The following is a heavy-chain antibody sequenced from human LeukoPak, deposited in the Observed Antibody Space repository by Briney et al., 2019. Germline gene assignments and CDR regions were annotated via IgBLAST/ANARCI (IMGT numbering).Heavy chain of an antibody. D-gene: IGHD3-3*01. V-gene: IGHV3-64D*09. CDR3: VKAQYDFWSGLDY. Sequence: GGSLRLSCSASGFTFSRYPMHWVRQAPGKGLEYVSAISGNGGSTYYADSVKGRFTIPRDNSKSTLYLQMSSLRTEDTAIYYCVKAQYDFWSGLDYWGQGTLVTVSS. J-gene: IGHJ4*02. CDR1: GFTFSRYP. CDR2: ISGNGGST.